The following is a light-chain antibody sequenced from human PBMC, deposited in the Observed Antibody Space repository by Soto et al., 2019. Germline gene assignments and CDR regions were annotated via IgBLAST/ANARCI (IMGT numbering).Light chain of an antibody. CDR2: EGT. V-gene: IGLV2-23*01. CDR1: SNDVGSYNV. CDR3: CSYAGTYV. Sequence: QSVLTQPPSASGSPGQSITISCTGISNDVGSYNVVSWYQQHPGKAPKLLIYEGTQRPSGVSFRFSASRSGNTASLTISGLQTEDEADYHCCSYAGTYVFGSGTKLTVL. J-gene: IGLJ1*01.